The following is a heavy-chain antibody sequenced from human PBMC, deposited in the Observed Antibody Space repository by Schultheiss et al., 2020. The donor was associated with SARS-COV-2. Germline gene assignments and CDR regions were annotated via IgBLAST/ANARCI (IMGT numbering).Heavy chain of an antibody. V-gene: IGHV4-38-2*02. J-gene: IGHJ5*02. D-gene: IGHD1-26*01. CDR3: ARASGSYWYNWFDP. CDR1: GYSISSGYY. CDR2: IYHSGST. Sequence: SETLSLTCTVSGYSISSGYYWGWIRQPPGKGLEWIGSIYHSGSTNYNPSLKSRVTISVDTSKNQFSLKLSSVTAADTAVYYCARASGSYWYNWFDPWGQGTLVTVSS.